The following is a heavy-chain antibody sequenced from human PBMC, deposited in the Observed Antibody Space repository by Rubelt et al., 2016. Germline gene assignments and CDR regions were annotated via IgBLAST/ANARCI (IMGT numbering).Heavy chain of an antibody. CDR2: ISYSGST. J-gene: IGHJ3*02. Sequence: QLQLQESGPGLVKPSETLSLTCTVSGGSISSSSYYWGWIRQPPGKGLEWIATISYSGSTYYNPSLKSRVTISVDSPKNQFSLKLTSVTAADTAVYYCARRNVEKHAFDIWGQGTVVTVSS. CDR1: GGSISSSSYY. V-gene: IGHV4-39*01. D-gene: IGHD2-15*01. CDR3: ARRNVEKHAFDI.